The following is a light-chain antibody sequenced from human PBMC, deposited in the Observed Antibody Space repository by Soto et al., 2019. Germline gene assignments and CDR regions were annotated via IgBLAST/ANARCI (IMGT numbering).Light chain of an antibody. J-gene: IGLJ2*01. CDR3: SSYAGTYTYVV. V-gene: IGLV2-11*01. CDR1: SSDVGNYNY. CDR2: AVN. Sequence: QSVLTQPRSVSGSPGQSVTISCTGTSSDVGNYNYVSWYQQHPGKVPKLIISAVNKRPSGVPDRFSGSKSGNTASLTISGLQAEDEADYYCSSYAGTYTYVVFGGGTKVTVL.